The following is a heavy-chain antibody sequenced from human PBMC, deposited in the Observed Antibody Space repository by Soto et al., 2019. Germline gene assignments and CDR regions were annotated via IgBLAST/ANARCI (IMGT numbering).Heavy chain of an antibody. V-gene: IGHV5-51*01. CDR2: IYPGDSDT. CDR1: GDSCASYW. Sequence: VPLRNSRRGAGDSCASYWIGWVRQMPGKDLEWMGTIYPGDSDTRYSPSFQGQVTISADKSLRTAYLQWTSLKASDTALYYCARTRSFTLGFYYDGMDVWGQGTTVPVSS. D-gene: IGHD6-6*01. CDR3: ARTRSFTLGFYYDGMDV. J-gene: IGHJ6*02.